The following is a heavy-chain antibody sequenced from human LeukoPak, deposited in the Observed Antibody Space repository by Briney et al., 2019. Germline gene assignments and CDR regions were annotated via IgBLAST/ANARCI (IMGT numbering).Heavy chain of an antibody. J-gene: IGHJ4*02. CDR2: ISAYNGNT. V-gene: IGHV1-18*01. Sequence: ASVKVSCKASNYTFTNYGINWVRQAPGQGLERMGWISAYNGNTNYAQKLQGRVTMTTDTSTRTAYMELRSLRSDDTAVYYCARDRYGEYMGLLGYWGQGTLVTVSS. CDR1: NYTFTNYG. D-gene: IGHD4-17*01. CDR3: ARDRYGEYMGLLGY.